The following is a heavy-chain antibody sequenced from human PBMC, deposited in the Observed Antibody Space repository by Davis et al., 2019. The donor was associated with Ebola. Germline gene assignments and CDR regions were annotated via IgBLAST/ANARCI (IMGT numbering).Heavy chain of an antibody. Sequence: MPSETLSLTCTVSGDSINNNMYAWGWVRQPPGKGLEWIGYIFPIGSTYYNPSLKSRVTISLDRPKSHFSLRLTSLTAADTAVYYCARYPLYGGAHDAFDMWGQGTMVTVSS. CDR1: GDSINNNMYA. V-gene: IGHV4-30-2*01. CDR3: ARYPLYGGAHDAFDM. D-gene: IGHD4-23*01. J-gene: IGHJ3*02. CDR2: IFPIGST.